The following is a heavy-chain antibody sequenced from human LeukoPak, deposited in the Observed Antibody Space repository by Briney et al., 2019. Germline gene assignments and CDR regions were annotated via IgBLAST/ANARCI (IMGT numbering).Heavy chain of an antibody. D-gene: IGHD6-13*01. V-gene: IGHV3-30*03. CDR3: ARIKQLAPFDY. Sequence: GSLRLSCAASGFTFSSYGMHWVRQAPGKGLEWVAVISYDGSNKYYADSVKGRFTISRDNSKNTLYLQMNSLRAEDTAVYYCARIKQLAPFDYWGQGTLVTVSS. CDR1: GFTFSSYG. CDR2: ISYDGSNK. J-gene: IGHJ4*02.